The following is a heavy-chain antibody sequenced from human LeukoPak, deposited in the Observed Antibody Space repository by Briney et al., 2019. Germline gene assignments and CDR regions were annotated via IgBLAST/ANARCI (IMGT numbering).Heavy chain of an antibody. CDR3: ASGGQWLVRGLDY. CDR2: INHSGST. J-gene: IGHJ4*02. CDR1: GGSFSGYY. V-gene: IGHV4-34*01. Sequence: PSETLSLTCAVYGGSFSGYYWSWIRQPPGKGLEWIGEINHSGSTNYNPSLKSRVTISVDTSKNQFSLKLSSVTAADTAVYYCASGGQWLVRGLDYWGQGTLVTVSS. D-gene: IGHD6-19*01.